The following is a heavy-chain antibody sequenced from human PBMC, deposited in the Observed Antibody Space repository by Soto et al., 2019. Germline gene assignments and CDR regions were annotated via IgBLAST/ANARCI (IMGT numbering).Heavy chain of an antibody. V-gene: IGHV3-15*01. CDR2: IKSKGGGGTT. J-gene: IGHJ4*01. D-gene: IGHD1-26*01. CDR1: GFTFSNAW. Sequence: GGSLRLSCAASGFTFSNAWMSWVRQAPGKGLEWVGRIKSKGGGGTTDYAAPVRGRFTISRDDSKNTLFMQMNRLKTEDTAVYYCVLTYRGPPARHFLDFWGHGGLVTVSS. CDR3: VLTYRGPPARHFLDF.